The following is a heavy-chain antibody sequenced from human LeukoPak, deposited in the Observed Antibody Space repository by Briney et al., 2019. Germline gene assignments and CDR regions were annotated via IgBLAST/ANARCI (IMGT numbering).Heavy chain of an antibody. D-gene: IGHD3-10*02. CDR1: GGSISSGGYY. CDR3: ARVWGYYVDY. V-gene: IGHV4-31*03. J-gene: IGHJ4*02. CDR2: IYYSGST. Sequence: SETLSLTCTVSGGSISSGGYYWSWIRQHPGKGLEWIGYIYYSGSTYYNPSLKSRVTISVDTSKNQFSLKLSSVTAADTAVYYCARVWGYYVDYWGQGTLVTVSS.